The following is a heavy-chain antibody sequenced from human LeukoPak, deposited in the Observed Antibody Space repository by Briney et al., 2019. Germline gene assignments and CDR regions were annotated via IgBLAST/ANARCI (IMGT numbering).Heavy chain of an antibody. CDR1: GYTFTSYG. J-gene: IGHJ4*02. D-gene: IGHD5-12*01. CDR3: ARDCRDSGYDASFTH. Sequence: GASVKVSCKASGYTFTSYGICWVRQAPGQGLEWMGWISAYNGNTNYAQKLQGRVTMTTDKSTSTAYMELRSLRSDDTAVYYCARDCRDSGYDASFTHWGQGTLVTVSS. V-gene: IGHV1-18*01. CDR2: ISAYNGNT.